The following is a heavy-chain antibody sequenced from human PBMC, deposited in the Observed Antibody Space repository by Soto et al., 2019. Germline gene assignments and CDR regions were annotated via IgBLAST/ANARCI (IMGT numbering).Heavy chain of an antibody. CDR3: ARLKYYDFWSGYSYTYYCYGMEV. D-gene: IGHD3-3*01. J-gene: IGHJ6*01. CDR1: CGSFSGYY. CDR2: INHSGST. Sequence: SETLSLTCAVYCGSFSGYYWSCIRQPPWKGLEWIVEINHSGSTNYNPSLKSRVTISVDTSKNQFSLKLSSVTAADTAVYYCARLKYYDFWSGYSYTYYCYGMEVWGQGTTVTFSS. V-gene: IGHV4-34*01.